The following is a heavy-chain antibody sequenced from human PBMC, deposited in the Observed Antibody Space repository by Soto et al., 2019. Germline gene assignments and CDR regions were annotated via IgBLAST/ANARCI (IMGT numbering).Heavy chain of an antibody. CDR1: GFTVRVSW. CDR3: ARGIWGAFDS. V-gene: IGHV3-7*05. CDR2: IKQDGGEE. Sequence: GGSLRLSCAASGFTVRVSWMNWVRQAPWKGLEWVATIKQDGGEEYNVDSVKGRFTISRDNARNSLYLQMNSLRDEDTAVYYCARGIWGAFDSWGQGSLVTVSS. J-gene: IGHJ4*02. D-gene: IGHD3-16*01.